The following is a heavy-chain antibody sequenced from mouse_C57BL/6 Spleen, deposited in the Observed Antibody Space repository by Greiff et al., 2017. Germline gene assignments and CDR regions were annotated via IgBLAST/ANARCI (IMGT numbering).Heavy chain of an antibody. CDR1: GFTFSSYG. V-gene: IGHV5-6*01. J-gene: IGHJ2*01. CDR2: ISSGGSYT. Sequence: DVQLVESGGDLVKPGGSLKLSCAASGFTFSSYGMSWVRQTPDKRLEWVATISSGGSYTYYPDSVKGRFTISRDNAKNTLYLQMSSLKSEDTAMYYCARQDWDEDYFDYWGQGTTLTVSS. CDR3: ARQDWDEDYFDY. D-gene: IGHD4-1*01.